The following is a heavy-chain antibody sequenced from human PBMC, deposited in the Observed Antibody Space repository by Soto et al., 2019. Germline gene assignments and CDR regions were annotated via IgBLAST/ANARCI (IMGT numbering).Heavy chain of an antibody. D-gene: IGHD6-19*01. Sequence: RASVKVSCKASGYTFTSYGISWVRQAPGQGLEWMGWISAYNGNTNYAQKLQGRVTMTTDTSTSTAYMELRSLRSDDTAVYYCARDLEVAGVYYYGMDVWGQGTTVTVSS. CDR2: ISAYNGNT. CDR1: GYTFTSYG. V-gene: IGHV1-18*01. CDR3: ARDLEVAGVYYYGMDV. J-gene: IGHJ6*02.